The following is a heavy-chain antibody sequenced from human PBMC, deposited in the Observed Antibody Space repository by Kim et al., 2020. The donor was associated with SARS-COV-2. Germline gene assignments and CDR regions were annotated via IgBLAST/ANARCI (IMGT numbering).Heavy chain of an antibody. CDR3: TRSNYYDSSGYWR. J-gene: IGHJ4*02. Sequence: GGSLRLSCTASGFTFGDYAMSWVRQAPGKGLEWVGFIRSKAYGGTTEYAASVKGRFTISRDDSKSIAYLQMNSLKTEDTAVYYCTRSNYYDSSGYWRWGQGTLVTVSS. CDR1: GFTFGDYA. CDR2: IRSKAYGGTT. D-gene: IGHD3-22*01. V-gene: IGHV3-49*04.